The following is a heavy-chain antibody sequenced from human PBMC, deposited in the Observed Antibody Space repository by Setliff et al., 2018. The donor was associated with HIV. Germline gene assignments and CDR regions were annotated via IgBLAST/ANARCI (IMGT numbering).Heavy chain of an antibody. J-gene: IGHJ4*02. V-gene: IGHV3-11*06. Sequence: GVLRLSCAASGFTFSDYYMSWIRQAPGKGLEWVSYISRSSSYINYADSVKGRFTISRDNAKNSLYLQMNSLRAEDTAVYYCARPNYYDSSGSFDYWGQGTLVTVSS. CDR1: GFTFSDYY. CDR2: ISRSSSYI. D-gene: IGHD3-22*01. CDR3: ARPNYYDSSGSFDY.